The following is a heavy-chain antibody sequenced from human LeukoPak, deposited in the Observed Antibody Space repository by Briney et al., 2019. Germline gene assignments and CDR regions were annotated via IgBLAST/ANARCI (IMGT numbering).Heavy chain of an antibody. V-gene: IGHV3-48*01. Sequence: GGSLRLSCAASGFTFSSYSMNWVRQAPGKGLEWVSYISISSSTTYYADSVKGRFTISRDNSKNTLYLQMGSLRAEDMAVYYCARVGYSSSSAYFDYWGQGTLITVSS. CDR1: GFTFSSYS. CDR3: ARVGYSSSSAYFDY. J-gene: IGHJ4*02. D-gene: IGHD6-6*01. CDR2: ISISSSTT.